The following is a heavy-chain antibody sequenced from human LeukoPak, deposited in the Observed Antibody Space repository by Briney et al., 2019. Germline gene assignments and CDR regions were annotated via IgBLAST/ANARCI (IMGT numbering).Heavy chain of an antibody. CDR3: ARTYYYGSGSYYLDY. J-gene: IGHJ4*02. CDR1: GRTFSIYA. Sequence: ASVSVSSTASGRTFSIYAISWARQAPGQGLAWLGRIIPILGIANYAQKFQGRVTITADKSTSTAYMELSSLRSEDTAVYYCARTYYYGSGSYYLDYWGQGTLVTVSS. CDR2: IIPILGIA. V-gene: IGHV1-69*04. D-gene: IGHD3-10*01.